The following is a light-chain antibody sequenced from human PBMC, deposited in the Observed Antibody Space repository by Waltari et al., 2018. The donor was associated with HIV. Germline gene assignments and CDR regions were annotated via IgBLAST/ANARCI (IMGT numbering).Light chain of an antibody. J-gene: IGKJ4*01. CDR3: QKYDDPSLT. V-gene: IGKV1-33*01. CDR1: QGISNY. CDR2: DAS. Sequence: DIQMTQSPSSLSASVGDRVTITCQASQGISNYLNWYQQKPGKAPKLLIYDASLLYPGVPSRFSGSGSGTYVTLTISRLQPEDIATYYCQKYDDPSLTFGGGTTVQI.